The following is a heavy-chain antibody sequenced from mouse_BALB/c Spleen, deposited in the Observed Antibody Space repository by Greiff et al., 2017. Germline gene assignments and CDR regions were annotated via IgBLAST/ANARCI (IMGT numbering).Heavy chain of an antibody. V-gene: IGHV1-69*01. CDR1: GYTFTDYW. Sequence: QVHVKQPGAELVMPGASVKMSCKASGYTFTDYWMHWVKQRPGQGLEWIGAIDTSDSYTSYNQKFKGKATLTVDESSSTAYMQLSSLTSEDSAVYYCARSRPYDYDAMDYWGQGTSVTVSS. CDR2: IDTSDSYT. J-gene: IGHJ4*01. CDR3: ARSRPYDYDAMDY.